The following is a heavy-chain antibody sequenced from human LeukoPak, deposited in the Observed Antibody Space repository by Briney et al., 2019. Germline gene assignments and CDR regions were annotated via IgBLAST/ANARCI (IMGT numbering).Heavy chain of an antibody. D-gene: IGHD6-13*01. CDR3: ARDLGIALDY. V-gene: IGHV3-30*04. J-gene: IGHJ4*02. CDR2: ISYDGSNK. Sequence: GGSLRLSCAASGFTFSSYAMHWVRQAPGKGLEWVAVISYDGSNKYYADSVKGRFTISRDNSKNTLYLQMNSLRAEDAAVYYCARDLGIALDYWGQGTLVTVSS. CDR1: GFTFSSYA.